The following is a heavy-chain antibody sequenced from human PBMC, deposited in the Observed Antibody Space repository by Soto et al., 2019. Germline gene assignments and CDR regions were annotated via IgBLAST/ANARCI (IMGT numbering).Heavy chain of an antibody. D-gene: IGHD6-19*01. CDR1: GFTFSSYA. CDR3: ARETTGYSSGWYLSRFDY. V-gene: IGHV3-30-3*01. CDR2: ISYDGSNN. Sequence: QVQLVESGGGVVQPGRSLRLSCAASGFTFSSYAMHWVRQAPGKGLEWVAVISYDGSNNYYADSVKGRFTISRDNSKNTLYLQMNSLRAEDTAVYYCARETTGYSSGWYLSRFDYWGQGTLVTVSS. J-gene: IGHJ4*02.